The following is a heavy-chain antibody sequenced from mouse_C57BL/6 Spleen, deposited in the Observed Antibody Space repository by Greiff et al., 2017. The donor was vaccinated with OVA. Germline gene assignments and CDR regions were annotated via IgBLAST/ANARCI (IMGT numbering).Heavy chain of an antibody. J-gene: IGHJ1*03. CDR2: IDPSDSYT. CDR1: GYTFTSYW. D-gene: IGHD1-1*01. V-gene: IGHV1-59*01. Sequence: QVQLQQPGAELVRPGTSVKLSCKASGYTFTSYWMHWVKQRPGQGLEWIGVIDPSDSYTNYNQKFKGKATLTVDTSSSTAYMQLSSLTSEDSAVDYCARRYYGSSYRYFDVWGTGTTVTVSS. CDR3: ARRYYGSSYRYFDV.